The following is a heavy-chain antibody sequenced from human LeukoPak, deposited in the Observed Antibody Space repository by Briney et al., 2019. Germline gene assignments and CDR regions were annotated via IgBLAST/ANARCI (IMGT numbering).Heavy chain of an antibody. CDR2: ISTYNGNT. D-gene: IGHD4/OR15-4a*01. Sequence: ASVKVSCKASGYTFTNYDINWVRQAPGQGLEWMGWISTYNGNTNYAQKLQGRVTMTTDTSTSTVYMELRSLRSDDPAVYYCAKIAYGANFFDYWGQGTLVTVSS. V-gene: IGHV1-18*01. CDR3: AKIAYGANFFDY. CDR1: GYTFTNYD. J-gene: IGHJ4*02.